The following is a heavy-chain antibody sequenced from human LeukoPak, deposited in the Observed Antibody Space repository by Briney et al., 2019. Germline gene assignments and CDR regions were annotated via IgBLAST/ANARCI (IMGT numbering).Heavy chain of an antibody. V-gene: IGHV3-33*06. CDR3: AKDSGASLCYFDY. Sequence: GGSLRLSCAASGFTFSSYNMHWVRQAPGKGLEWVAVIWYDGSNKYYADSVKGRFTISRDNSKNTLYLQVNSLRAEDTAVYYCAKDSGASLCYFDYWGQGTLVTVSS. CDR2: IWYDGSNK. J-gene: IGHJ4*02. D-gene: IGHD3-10*01. CDR1: GFTFSSYN.